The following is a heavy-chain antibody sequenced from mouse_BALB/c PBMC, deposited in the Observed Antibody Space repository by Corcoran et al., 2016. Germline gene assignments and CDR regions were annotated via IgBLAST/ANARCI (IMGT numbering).Heavy chain of an antibody. CDR3: ARWDWYFDV. Sequence: EVQLQQSGAELMKPGASVKLSCTAAGFNIKDTYMHWVKQGHEQGLEWIGRSDPENGNTKYDPKFQGKATITADTSSNTAYLQLSSLTSEDTAVYYCARWDWYFDVWGAGTTVTVSS. CDR2: SDPENGNT. J-gene: IGHJ1*01. CDR1: GFNIKDTY. V-gene: IGHV14-3*02.